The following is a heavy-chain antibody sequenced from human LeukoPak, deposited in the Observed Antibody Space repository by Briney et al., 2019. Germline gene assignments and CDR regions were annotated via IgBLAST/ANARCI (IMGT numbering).Heavy chain of an antibody. CDR3: ARDRGDYYDSSGLYYFDY. D-gene: IGHD3-22*01. Sequence: GGSLRLSYAASGFTFSSYWMSWVRQAPGKGLEWVANIKQDGSEKYYVDSVKGRFTISRDNAKNSLYLQMNSLRAEDTAVYYCARDRGDYYDSSGLYYFDYRGQGTLVTVSS. CDR2: IKQDGSEK. CDR1: GFTFSSYW. J-gene: IGHJ4*02. V-gene: IGHV3-7*01.